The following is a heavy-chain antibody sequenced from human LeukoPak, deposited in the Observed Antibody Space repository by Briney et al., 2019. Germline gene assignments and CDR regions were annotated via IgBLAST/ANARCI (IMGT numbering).Heavy chain of an antibody. Sequence: ASVKVSCKASGYTFAGYYMHWVRQAPGQGLEWMGWINPNSGGTNYAQKFQGRVTMTRDTSISTAYMELSRLRSDDTAVYYCARDPNYFGSGSYWGYSFDYWGQGTLVTVSS. V-gene: IGHV1-2*02. CDR3: ARDPNYFGSGSYWGYSFDY. CDR2: INPNSGGT. J-gene: IGHJ4*02. D-gene: IGHD3-10*01. CDR1: GYTFAGYY.